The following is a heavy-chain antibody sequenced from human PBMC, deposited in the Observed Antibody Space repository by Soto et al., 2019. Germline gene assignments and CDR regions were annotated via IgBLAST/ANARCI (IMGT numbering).Heavy chain of an antibody. CDR3: AHTHYDFWSGYGNWFDP. J-gene: IGHJ5*02. CDR1: GFSLSTSGVG. CDR2: IYWNDDK. Sequence: SGPTLVNPTQTLTLTCTFSGFSLSTSGVGVGWIRQPPGKALEWLALIYWNDDKRYSPSLKSRLTITKDTSKNQVVLTMTNMDPVDTATYYCAHTHYDFWSGYGNWFDPWGQGTLVTVSS. V-gene: IGHV2-5*01. D-gene: IGHD3-3*01.